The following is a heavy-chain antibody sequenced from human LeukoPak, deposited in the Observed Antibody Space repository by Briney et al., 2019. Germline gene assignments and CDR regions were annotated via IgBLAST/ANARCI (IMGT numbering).Heavy chain of an antibody. Sequence: SVKVSCTASGGTFSSYAISWGRQAPGQGLEWMGGIIPIFGTANYAQTFQGRVTITADKSTSTAYMELSSLRSEDTAVYYCARSGTGAPLDYWGQGTLVTVSS. CDR1: GGTFSSYA. CDR3: ARSGTGAPLDY. J-gene: IGHJ4*02. V-gene: IGHV1-69*06. CDR2: IIPIFGTA. D-gene: IGHD6-13*01.